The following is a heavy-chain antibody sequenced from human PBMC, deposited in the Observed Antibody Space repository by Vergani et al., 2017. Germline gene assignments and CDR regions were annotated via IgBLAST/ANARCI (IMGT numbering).Heavy chain of an antibody. D-gene: IGHD2-2*01. CDR1: GFTFSSYG. CDR2: IWYDGSNK. J-gene: IGHJ5*02. V-gene: IGHV3-33*01. Sequence: VQLVESGGGVVQPGRSLRLSCAASGFTFSSYGMHWVRQAPGKGLEWVAVIWYDGSNKYYADSVKGRFTISRDNSKNTLYRQMNSLRAEDTAVYYCARDGGYCSSTSCPNQYNWFDPWGQGTLVTVSS. CDR3: ARDGGYCSSTSCPNQYNWFDP.